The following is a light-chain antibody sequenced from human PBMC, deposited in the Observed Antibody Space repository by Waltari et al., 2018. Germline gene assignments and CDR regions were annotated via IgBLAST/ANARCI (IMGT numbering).Light chain of an antibody. V-gene: IGLV2-23*01. CDR3: CSYAGSYTWV. J-gene: IGLJ3*02. CDR1: RRDVGNYNR. CDR2: DDN. Sequence: QPALTQPASVSGSPGQSITISCTGTRRDVGNYNRVSWYQQSPGKAPTVMIYDDNRRPSGVSDRFSGSKSGNTASLTISGVQAEDEADYYCCSYAGSYTWVFGGGTKLTVL.